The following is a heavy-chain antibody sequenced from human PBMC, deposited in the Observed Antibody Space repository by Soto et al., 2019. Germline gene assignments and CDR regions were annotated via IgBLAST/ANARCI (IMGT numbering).Heavy chain of an antibody. CDR2: ISSTSSYT. D-gene: IGHD1-7*01. J-gene: IGHJ4*02. Sequence: QVQLVESGGGLVKPGGSLRLSCAASGFTFSDYYMSWIHQAPGKGLEWVSYISSTSSYTNYADSVKGRFTISRDNAKNSLYLQMNSLRAEDTAVYYCARSLNYYFDYWGQGTLVTVSS. CDR3: ARSLNYYFDY. CDR1: GFTFSDYY. V-gene: IGHV3-11*05.